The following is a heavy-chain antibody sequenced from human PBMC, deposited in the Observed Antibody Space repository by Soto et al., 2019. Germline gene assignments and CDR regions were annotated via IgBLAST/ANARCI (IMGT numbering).Heavy chain of an antibody. CDR3: ARDRIIVSGAPYYYYYMDV. CDR2: IYSGGTT. J-gene: IGHJ6*03. D-gene: IGHD3-22*01. Sequence: EVQLVDSGGDLVQPGGSLRLSCAASGFSVSDNYMTWVRQAPGKGLEWVSVIYSGGTTYYADSVKGRFTVSRDSSKNTVFLQMNNLRAEDTAVYYCARDRIIVSGAPYYYYYMDVWGKGTTVTVS. CDR1: GFSVSDNY. V-gene: IGHV3-66*01.